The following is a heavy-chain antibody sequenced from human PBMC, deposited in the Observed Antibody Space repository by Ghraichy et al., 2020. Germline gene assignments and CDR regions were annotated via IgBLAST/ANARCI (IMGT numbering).Heavy chain of an antibody. CDR2: MNPNSGNT. CDR1: GYTFTSYD. V-gene: IGHV1-8*02. D-gene: IGHD2-2*02. J-gene: IGHJ6*03. Sequence: ASVKVSCKASGYTFTSYDINWVRQATGQGLEWMGWMNPNSGNTGYAQKFQGRVTMTRNTSISTAYMELSSLRSEDTAVYYCARRQAHVVPAAIVGHYYYYYMDVWGKGTTVTVSS. CDR3: ARRQAHVVPAAIVGHYYYYYMDV.